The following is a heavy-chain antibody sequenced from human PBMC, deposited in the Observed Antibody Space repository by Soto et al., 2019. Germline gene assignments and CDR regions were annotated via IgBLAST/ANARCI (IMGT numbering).Heavy chain of an antibody. CDR2: ISSSNRTI. D-gene: IGHD3-10*01. V-gene: IGHV3-48*01. Sequence: AGGSLRLSCAASGFTFRSYSMNWVRQAPGKGLEWVSYISSSNRTINYADSVKGRFIISRDNSKNTLYLQMNSLRAEDTAVYYCAKDRDSGWGQGTLVTVSS. CDR3: AKDRDSG. J-gene: IGHJ4*02. CDR1: GFTFRSYS.